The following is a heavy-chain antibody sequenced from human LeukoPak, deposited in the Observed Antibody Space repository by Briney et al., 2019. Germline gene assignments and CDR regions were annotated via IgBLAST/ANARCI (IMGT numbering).Heavy chain of an antibody. V-gene: IGHV4-34*01. D-gene: IGHD6-25*01. Sequence: PSETLSLTCAVYGDSTYYWNWISQSPGQGLEWIGEINLCGNSNYNPSLKSRVTISVDTSKNHFSLKMTSLTAADTVIYYCACRSGVGYYMDVWGKGTTVTISS. J-gene: IGHJ6*04. CDR3: ACRSGVGYYMDV. CDR2: INLCGNS. CDR1: GDSTYY.